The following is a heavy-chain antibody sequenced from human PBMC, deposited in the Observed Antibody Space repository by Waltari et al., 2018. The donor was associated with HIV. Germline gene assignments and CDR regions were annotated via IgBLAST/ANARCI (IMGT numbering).Heavy chain of an antibody. CDR1: GFSFSRLW. J-gene: IGHJ4*02. CDR2: INEDGSKK. Sequence: EVRLVESGGGLVQPGGSLRLSCAASGFSFSRLWMSWVRQAPGKGPECVANINEDGSKKYHVESVEGRFTISRDNAKNLLYLQMNSLRPEDTAVDYCARAERWGQGVLVTVTS. CDR3: ARAER. V-gene: IGHV3-7*01.